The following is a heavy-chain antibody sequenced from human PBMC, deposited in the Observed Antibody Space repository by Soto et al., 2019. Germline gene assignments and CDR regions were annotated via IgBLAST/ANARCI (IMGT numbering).Heavy chain of an antibody. J-gene: IGHJ4*02. CDR2: IGSTTNYI. CDR3: ARESEDLTSNFDY. CDR1: GFIFTRYS. V-gene: IGHV3-21*06. Sequence: PGGSLRLSCAASGFIFTRYSMNWVRQAPGKGLEWVSSIGSTTNYIYYGDSMKGRFTISRDNAKNSLYLEMNSLRAEDTAVYYCARESEDLTSNFDYWGQGTLVTVSS.